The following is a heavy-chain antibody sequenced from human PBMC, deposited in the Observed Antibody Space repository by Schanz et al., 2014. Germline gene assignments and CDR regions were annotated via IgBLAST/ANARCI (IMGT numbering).Heavy chain of an antibody. CDR2: INPNSGET. D-gene: IGHD5-12*01. J-gene: IGHJ4*02. V-gene: IGHV1-2*02. CDR1: GYSFTEYF. CDR3: ARARYTGYDCSGY. Sequence: QVQLVQSGPAVKKPGASMKVSCLASGYSFTEYFLHWVRQAPGQGLEWMGWINPNSGETNYEQKFKGRVTLTSDTSISEAFMELSGLTSEDTATYFCARARYTGYDCSGYWGQGTLLIVSS.